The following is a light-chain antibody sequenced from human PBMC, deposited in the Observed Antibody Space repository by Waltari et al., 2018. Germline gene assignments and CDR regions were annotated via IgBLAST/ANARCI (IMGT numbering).Light chain of an antibody. J-gene: IGKJ1*01. V-gene: IGKV3-20*01. CDR3: QMYVRLPVT. CDR2: GAS. Sequence: EIVLTQSPGTLSFSPGEGATPSCRASQSVGRSLVWYQQKPGPAPRLLIYGASSRATGIPDRFTGSGSGTDFSLTISRLEPEDFAVYYCQMYVRLPVTFGQGPRLKS. CDR1: QSVGRS.